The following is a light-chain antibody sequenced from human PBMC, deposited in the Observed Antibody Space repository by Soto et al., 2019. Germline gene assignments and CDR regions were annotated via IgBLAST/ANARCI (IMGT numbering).Light chain of an antibody. J-gene: IGKJ4*01. CDR2: DAS. CDR3: QQYRTPLT. CDR1: QSIGSW. Sequence: DIQMTQSPSTLSASVGDRVTITCRASQSIGSWLAWFQQKAGKAPKLLISDASSLESGVPSRFSGGGSGTEFTLTISSLQPDDFATYHCQQYRTPLTFGGGTKVDIK. V-gene: IGKV1-5*01.